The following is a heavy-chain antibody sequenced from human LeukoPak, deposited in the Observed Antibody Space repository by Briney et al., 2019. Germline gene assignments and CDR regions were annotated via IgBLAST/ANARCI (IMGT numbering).Heavy chain of an antibody. CDR2: ISTSSSYI. CDR3: ARVSSSWHFVDY. D-gene: IGHD6-13*01. CDR1: GFTFSSYS. V-gene: IGHV3-21*01. Sequence: GGSLRLSCAASGFTFSSYSMNSVSHDPGKWLESVSFISTSSSYIYYADSVKGRFTISRDNAKNSLFLQMNSLRVEDTAVYYCARVSSSWHFVDYWGQGTLVTVSS. J-gene: IGHJ4*02.